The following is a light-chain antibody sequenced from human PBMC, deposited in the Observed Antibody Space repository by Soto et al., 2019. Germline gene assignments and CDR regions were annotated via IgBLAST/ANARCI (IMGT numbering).Light chain of an antibody. Sequence: QSALTQPASVSGSPGQSVTISCTGSSGDIGTYKYVSWYQHHPGKAPKLLIYEVTNRPSGVSDRFSGSKSGNTASLTISGLQADDEADYYCSSYAASFLRVFGSGTKVTVL. CDR1: SGDIGTYKY. CDR3: SSYAASFLRV. CDR2: EVT. J-gene: IGLJ1*01. V-gene: IGLV2-14*01.